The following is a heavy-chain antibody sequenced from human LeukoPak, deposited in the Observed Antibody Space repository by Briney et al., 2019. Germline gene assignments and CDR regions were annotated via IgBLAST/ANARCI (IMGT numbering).Heavy chain of an antibody. CDR2: IYPGDSDT. CDR1: GYSFTSYW. V-gene: IGHV5-51*01. J-gene: IGHJ5*02. Sequence: GESLKISCKGSGYSFTSYWIGWVRQMPGKGLEWMGIIYPGDSDTRYSPSFQGQVTISADKSISTAYLQWSSLKASDTAMYYCARGEPVVVPAAIPWFDLWGQGTLVTVSS. D-gene: IGHD2-2*02. CDR3: ARGEPVVVPAAIPWFDL.